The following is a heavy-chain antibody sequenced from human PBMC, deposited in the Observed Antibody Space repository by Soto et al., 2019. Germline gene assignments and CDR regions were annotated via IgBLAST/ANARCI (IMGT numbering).Heavy chain of an antibody. CDR3: ARSTAWASFGGEDY. D-gene: IGHD4-17*01. Sequence: PGGSLRLSCAASGFTFSTYSLTWVRQAPGKGLEWVALISYDGSGKYYADSVKGRFSISRDNSNSTLFLQMNSLRIEDTAVYYCARSTAWASFGGEDYWGQGTLVTVSS. J-gene: IGHJ4*02. CDR2: ISYDGSGK. V-gene: IGHV3-30*03. CDR1: GFTFSTYS.